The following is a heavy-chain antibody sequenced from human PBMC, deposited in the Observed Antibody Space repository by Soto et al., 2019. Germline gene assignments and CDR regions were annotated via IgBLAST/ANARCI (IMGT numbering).Heavy chain of an antibody. V-gene: IGHV1-46*01. J-gene: IGHJ4*02. CDR2: INPSGGST. CDR1: GYTFTSYY. Sequence: QVQLVQSGAEVKKPGASVKVSCKASGYTFTSYYMHWVRQAPGQGLEWMGIINPSGGSTSYAQKFQGRVTMSRDTSTSTVYMELSSLRSEDTAVYYCARDISYDILTGYTRNGHFDYWGQGTLVTVSS. D-gene: IGHD3-9*01. CDR3: ARDISYDILTGYTRNGHFDY.